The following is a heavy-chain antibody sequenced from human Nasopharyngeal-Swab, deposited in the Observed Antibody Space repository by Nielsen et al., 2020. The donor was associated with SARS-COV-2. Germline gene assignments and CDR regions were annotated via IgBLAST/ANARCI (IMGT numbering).Heavy chain of an antibody. V-gene: IGHV4-59*12. CDR2: MSYSGST. D-gene: IGHD6-13*01. CDR3: ARARSSRYFQH. J-gene: IGHJ1*01. Sequence: WIRQPPGKGLEWIGYMSYSGSTNYNPSLKSRVTISLDTSKNQFSLKLNSVTAADTAVYYCARARSSRYFQHWGQGTLVTASS.